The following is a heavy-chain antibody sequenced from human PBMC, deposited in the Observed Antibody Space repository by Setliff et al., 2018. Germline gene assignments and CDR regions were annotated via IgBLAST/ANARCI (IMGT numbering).Heavy chain of an antibody. J-gene: IGHJ4*02. D-gene: IGHD3-16*01. CDR3: STELGE. CDR2: IKSSREGATS. Sequence: GGSLRLSCSVSGITFKNAWMTWVRQAPGKGLEWVGRIKSSREGATSDYGAPAKGRFTISRDDSRTMIYLQMNNLRVEDTGVYYCSTELGEWGQGTPVTVSS. CDR1: GITFKNAW. V-gene: IGHV3-15*01.